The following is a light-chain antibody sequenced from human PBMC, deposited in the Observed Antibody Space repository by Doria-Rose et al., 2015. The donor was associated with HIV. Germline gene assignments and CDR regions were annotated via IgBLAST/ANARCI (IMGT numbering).Light chain of an antibody. Sequence: TQSPGTLSLSPGERATLSCRASQSFSSTYLAWYRQKPGQAPSLLIYDGSTRATGIPDRFSASRSGTDFTLTINRLEPEDFALYYCHQYGTSWTFGQGTKVEI. J-gene: IGKJ1*01. CDR2: DGS. CDR1: QSFSSTY. CDR3: HQYGTSWT. V-gene: IGKV3-20*01.